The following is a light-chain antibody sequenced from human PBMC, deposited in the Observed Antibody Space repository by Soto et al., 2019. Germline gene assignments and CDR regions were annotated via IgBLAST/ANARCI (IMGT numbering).Light chain of an antibody. V-gene: IGKV3-15*01. CDR1: QSVSSN. Sequence: EIVMTQSPATLSVSPGERATLSCRASQSVSSNLAWYQQKPGQAPRLLFFGAYNRASGIPARLSGSGSGTEVTLTISSLQSEDFAVYYCQQYNNWPLYTFGQWTKLEIK. J-gene: IGKJ2*01. CDR3: QQYNNWPLYT. CDR2: GAY.